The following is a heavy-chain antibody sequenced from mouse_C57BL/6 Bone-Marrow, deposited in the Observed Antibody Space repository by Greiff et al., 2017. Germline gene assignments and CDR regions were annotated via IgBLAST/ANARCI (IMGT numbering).Heavy chain of an antibody. D-gene: IGHD1-1*01. V-gene: IGHV15-2*01. CDR1: DSEVFPIAY. J-gene: IGHJ1*03. CDR2: ILTSIGRT. Sequence: VQLQQSGSELRRPGSSVKLSCKAFDSEVFPIAYMSCVSPKPGHGFDWIGGILTSIGRTIYGEKCEDKATLDADTLSNTAYLEINSLTSEDSAIYYCARPHYGRWYFDVWGTGTTFTVSS. CDR3: ARPHYGRWYFDV.